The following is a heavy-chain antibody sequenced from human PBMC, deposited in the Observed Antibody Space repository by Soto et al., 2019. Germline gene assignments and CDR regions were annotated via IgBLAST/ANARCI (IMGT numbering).Heavy chain of an antibody. D-gene: IGHD6-19*01. Sequence: HVQLQESGPELVKPSETLSLICTVSGDSISSYYWSWIRQPPGKGLEWIGFIYYTGSTNYNPSLKSRVTISVDTSKNQLSLKLSSVTAADTAVYYCARRAGAVPGRIDFWGQGTLVTVSS. V-gene: IGHV4-59*08. CDR2: IYYTGST. CDR3: ARRAGAVPGRIDF. J-gene: IGHJ4*02. CDR1: GDSISSYY.